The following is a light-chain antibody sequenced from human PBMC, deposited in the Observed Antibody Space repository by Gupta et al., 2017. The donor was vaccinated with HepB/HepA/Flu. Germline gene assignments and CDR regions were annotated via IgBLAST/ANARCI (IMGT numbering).Light chain of an antibody. CDR3: SSYTSSSTLGV. CDR1: SSDVGGYNY. V-gene: IGLV2-14*03. CDR2: DVS. Sequence: TGTSSDVGGYNYVSWYQQHPGKAPKLMIYDVSDRPSGVSNRFSGSKSGNTASLTISGLQAEDEADYYCSSYTSSSTLGVIGTGTKVTVL. J-gene: IGLJ1*01.